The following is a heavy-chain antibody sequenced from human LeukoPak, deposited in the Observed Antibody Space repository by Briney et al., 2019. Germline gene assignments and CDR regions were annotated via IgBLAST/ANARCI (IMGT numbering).Heavy chain of an antibody. J-gene: IGHJ4*02. V-gene: IGHV4-39*01. CDR3: ASHPHQRKPSSSWYGFDY. D-gene: IGHD6-13*01. Sequence: KPSETLSLTCTVSGGSISSSSYYWGWIRQPPGRGLEWIGSIYYSGSTYYNPSLKSRVTISVDTSKNQFSLKLSSVTAADTAVYYCASHPHQRKPSSSWYGFDYWGQGTLVTVSS. CDR2: IYYSGST. CDR1: GGSISSSSYY.